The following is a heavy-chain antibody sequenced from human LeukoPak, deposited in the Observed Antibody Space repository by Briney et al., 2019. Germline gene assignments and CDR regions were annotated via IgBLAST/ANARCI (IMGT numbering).Heavy chain of an antibody. CDR1: GGSISSYY. Sequence: SETLSLTCTVPGGSISSYYWSWIRQPPGKGLEWIGYIYYSGSTNYNPSLKSRVTISVDTSKNQFSLKLSSVTAADTAVYYCARVNAAMDYGVDYWGQGTLVTVSS. J-gene: IGHJ4*02. D-gene: IGHD4-17*01. CDR3: ARVNAAMDYGVDY. V-gene: IGHV4-59*01. CDR2: IYYSGST.